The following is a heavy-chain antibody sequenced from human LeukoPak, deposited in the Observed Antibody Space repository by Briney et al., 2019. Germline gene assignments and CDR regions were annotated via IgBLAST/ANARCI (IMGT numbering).Heavy chain of an antibody. Sequence: PGGSLRLSCEASGFTFSTYAMHWVRQAPGKGLEWVAIISYDGSTTYFADSVKGRLTISRDNSKNTLYLQMNSLRAEDTAVYYCAKGDRGMAFFDSWGQGTLVTVSS. D-gene: IGHD2-15*01. J-gene: IGHJ4*02. CDR3: AKGDRGMAFFDS. V-gene: IGHV3-30-3*01. CDR1: GFTFSTYA. CDR2: ISYDGSTT.